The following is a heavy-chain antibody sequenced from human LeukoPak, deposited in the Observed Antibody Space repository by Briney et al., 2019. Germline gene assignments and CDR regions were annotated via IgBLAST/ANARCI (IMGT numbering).Heavy chain of an antibody. CDR2: IYYSGST. CDR3: ARVMASDWGSHAFDI. CDR1: GGSISSSSYY. D-gene: IGHD7-27*01. Sequence: SETLSLTGTVSGGSISSSSYYWGWIRQPPGKGLEWIGSIYYSGSTYYNPSLKSRVTISVDTSKNQFSLKLSSVTAADTAVYYCARVMASDWGSHAFDIWGQGTMVTVSS. V-gene: IGHV4-39*07. J-gene: IGHJ3*02.